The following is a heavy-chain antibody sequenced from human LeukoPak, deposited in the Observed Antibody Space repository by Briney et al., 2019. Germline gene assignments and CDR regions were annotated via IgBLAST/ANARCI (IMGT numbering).Heavy chain of an antibody. CDR2: IYHSGSA. D-gene: IGHD5-12*01. CDR3: ARVSRQYSGYDYFDY. V-gene: IGHV4-30-2*01. CDR1: GGSIGSGGYS. J-gene: IGHJ4*02. Sequence: PSQTLSLTCAVSGGSIGSGGYSWSWIRQPPGKGLEWIGYIYHSGSAYYNPSLKSRVTISIDTSKNQFSLKLSSVTAADTAVYYCARVSRQYSGYDYFDYWGQGTLVTVSS.